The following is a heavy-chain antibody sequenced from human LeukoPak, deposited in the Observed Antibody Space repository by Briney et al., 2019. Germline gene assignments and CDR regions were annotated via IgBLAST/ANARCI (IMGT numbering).Heavy chain of an antibody. J-gene: IGHJ4*02. CDR3: AREEAGYFDY. CDR1: GFTFSSYA. V-gene: IGHV3-30-3*01. D-gene: IGHD6-19*01. Sequence: GGSLRLSCAASGFTFSSYAMSWVRQAPGKGLEWVAVILYDGSKKYYADSVKGRFTISRDNSKNTLYLQMNSLRAEDTAVFYCAREEAGYFDYWGQGTLVTVSS. CDR2: ILYDGSKK.